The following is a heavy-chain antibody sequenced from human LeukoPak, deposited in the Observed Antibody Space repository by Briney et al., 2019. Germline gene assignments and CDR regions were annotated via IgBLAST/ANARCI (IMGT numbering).Heavy chain of an antibody. CDR3: ARSPQPKYSYGYYYYYYYYMDV. CDR1: GGSISSSGYY. Sequence: SETLSLTCTVSGGSISSSGYYWGWIRQPPGTGLEWIGSIYYSGSTYYNPSLKSRVTISVDTSKNQFSLKLSSVTAADTAVYYCARSPQPKYSYGYYYYYYYYMDVWGKGTTVTISS. V-gene: IGHV4-39*07. CDR2: IYYSGST. J-gene: IGHJ6*03. D-gene: IGHD5-18*01.